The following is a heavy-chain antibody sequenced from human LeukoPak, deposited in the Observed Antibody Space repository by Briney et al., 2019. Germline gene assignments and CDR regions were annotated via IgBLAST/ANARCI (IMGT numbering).Heavy chain of an antibody. CDR3: ARSISWYDY. CDR1: GFTFSNYW. CDR2: INSDGSTT. D-gene: IGHD6-13*01. V-gene: IGHV3-74*01. Sequence: GGSLRLSCAASGFTFSNYWMHWVRQAQGKGLVWVSRINSDGSTTTYADSVKGRFTISRDNAKNTLYLQMKSLRTEDTAVYYCARSISWYDYWGQGTLVTVSS. J-gene: IGHJ4*02.